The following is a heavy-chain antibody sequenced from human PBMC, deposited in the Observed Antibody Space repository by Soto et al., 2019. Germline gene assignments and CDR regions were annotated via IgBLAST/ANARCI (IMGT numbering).Heavy chain of an antibody. CDR3: ARRPIFGVGIRDNGMDV. V-gene: IGHV1-3*01. CDR1: GYTFTSYA. Sequence: ASVKVSCKASGYTFTSYAMHWVRQAPGQRLEWMGWINAGNGNTKYSQKFQGQVTISADKSISTAYLQWSSLKASDTAMYYCARRPIFGVGIRDNGMDVWGQGTTVTVSS. CDR2: INAGNGNT. D-gene: IGHD3-3*01. J-gene: IGHJ6*02.